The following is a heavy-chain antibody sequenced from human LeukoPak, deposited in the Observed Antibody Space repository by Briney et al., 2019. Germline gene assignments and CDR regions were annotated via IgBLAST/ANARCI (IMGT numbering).Heavy chain of an antibody. D-gene: IGHD1-1*01. J-gene: IGHJ4*02. CDR2: IWNDGRNK. CDR1: GFTLSRYG. V-gene: IGHV3-33*01. Sequence: GGSLRLSCAASGFTLSRYGMHWVRQAPGKGLEWVAVIWNDGRNKYYADSVKGRFTISRDNSKNTVYLQMNSLRAEDTAVYYCAVWNDERRLDYWGQGTLVTVSS. CDR3: AVWNDERRLDY.